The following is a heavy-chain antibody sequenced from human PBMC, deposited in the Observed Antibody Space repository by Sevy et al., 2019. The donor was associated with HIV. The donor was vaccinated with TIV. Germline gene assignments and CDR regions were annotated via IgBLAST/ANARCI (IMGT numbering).Heavy chain of an antibody. V-gene: IGHV1-69*13. J-gene: IGHJ5*01. Sequence: ASVKVSCKASGGDFNNNAITWVRQAPGQGLEWMGGVIPMSGTAKYSQRFQGRVTVIADESTSTTYMELSSLRSEDTAVYFGARVCDTLRFCSSTSCYFNWFDSWGQGTLVTVSS. CDR2: VIPMSGTA. CDR3: ARVCDTLRFCSSTSCYFNWFDS. CDR1: GGDFNNNA. D-gene: IGHD2-2*01.